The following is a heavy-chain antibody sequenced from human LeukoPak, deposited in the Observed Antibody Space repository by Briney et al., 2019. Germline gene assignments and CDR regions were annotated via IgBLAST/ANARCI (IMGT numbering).Heavy chain of an antibody. CDR3: AREHHPPYYGMDV. D-gene: IGHD1-14*01. CDR2: IIPILGIA. CDR1: GGTFSSYT. Sequence: WASVKVSCKASGGTFSSYTISWVRQAPGQGREWMGRIIPILGIANYAQKFQGRVTITADKSTSTAYMELSSLRSEDTAVFYCAREHHPPYYGMDVWGQGTTVTVSS. V-gene: IGHV1-69*04. J-gene: IGHJ6*02.